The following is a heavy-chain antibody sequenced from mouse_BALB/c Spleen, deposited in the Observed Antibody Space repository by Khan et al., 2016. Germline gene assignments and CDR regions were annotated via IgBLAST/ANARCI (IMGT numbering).Heavy chain of an antibody. CDR2: IHYSGRT. Sequence: EVQLQESGPDLVKPSQSLSLTCTVTGYSITSGYSWHWIRQFPGNKLEWMGYIHYSGRTNYNPSPKSRISITRDTSKNQFFLQLNSVTTEDTATXYSAILNGYYAIDDWGLGTSVTVSS. V-gene: IGHV3-1*02. CDR3: AILNGYYAIDD. J-gene: IGHJ4*01. CDR1: GYSITSGYS.